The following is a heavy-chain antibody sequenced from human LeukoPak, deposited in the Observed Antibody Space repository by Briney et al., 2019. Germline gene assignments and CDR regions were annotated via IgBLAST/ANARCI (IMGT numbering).Heavy chain of an antibody. CDR1: GFPVRSRY. CDR3: ASLEGGPSDGR. J-gene: IGHJ4*02. V-gene: IGHV3-53*01. Sequence: PGGSLRLSCEISGFPVRSRYMTWVRQPPGKGLECVAVIYSGGTTYHIDSVKGRFTISRDISKSTMYLEMNNLRVEDMAIYYCASLEGGPSDGRWGQGTLVTVSS. D-gene: IGHD3-3*01. CDR2: IYSGGTT.